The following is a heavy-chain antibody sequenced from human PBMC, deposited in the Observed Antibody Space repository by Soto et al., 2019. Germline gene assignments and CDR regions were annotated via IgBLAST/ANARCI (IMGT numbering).Heavy chain of an antibody. CDR2: ISGSGGST. CDR3: AKDGDPLQSDYYYYGMDV. D-gene: IGHD4-17*01. J-gene: IGHJ6*02. CDR1: GFTFSSYA. V-gene: IGHV3-23*01. Sequence: EVQLLESGGGLVQPGGSLRLSSAASGFTFSSYAMSWVRQAPGKGLEGVSAISGSGGSTYYADSVKGRFTISRDNSKNTLYLQMNSLRAEDTAVYYCAKDGDPLQSDYYYYGMDVWGQGTTVTVSS.